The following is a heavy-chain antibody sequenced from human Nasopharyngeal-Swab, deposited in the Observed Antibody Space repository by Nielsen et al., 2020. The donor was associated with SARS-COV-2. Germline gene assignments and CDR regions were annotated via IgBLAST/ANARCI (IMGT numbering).Heavy chain of an antibody. CDR1: GFTFNSYS. CDR2: ISGSGSYV. D-gene: IGHD1-26*01. J-gene: IGHJ6*03. Sequence: GGSLRLSCAGSGFTFNSYSMIWVRQVPGEGLEWVPSISGSGSYVYYADSVKGRFTISKDSAKNPLYLQMNSLRAEDTAVYFCARIAGRGSIYYYYMDVWGTGTTVTVSS. CDR3: ARIAGRGSIYYYYMDV. V-gene: IGHV3-21*01.